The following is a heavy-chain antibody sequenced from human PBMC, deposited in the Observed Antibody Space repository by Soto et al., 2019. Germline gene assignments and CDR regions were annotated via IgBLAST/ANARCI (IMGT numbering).Heavy chain of an antibody. CDR3: ARLGEDIVVVPAASGFDP. V-gene: IGHV4-59*01. J-gene: IGHJ5*02. Sequence: PSETLSLTCTVSGGSIRSYYCSWSRQPPGKGLEWIGYIYYSGSTNYNPSLKSRVTISVDTSKNQFSLKLSSVTAADTAVYYCARLGEDIVVVPAASGFDPWGQGTLVTVSS. D-gene: IGHD2-2*01. CDR1: GGSIRSYY. CDR2: IYYSGST.